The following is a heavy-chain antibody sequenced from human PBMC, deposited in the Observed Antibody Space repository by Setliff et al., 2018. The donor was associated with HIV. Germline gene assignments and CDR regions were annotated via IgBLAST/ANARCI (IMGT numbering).Heavy chain of an antibody. CDR1: GASIRTGDYY. J-gene: IGHJ4*02. D-gene: IGHD5-18*01. CDR2: ISSSGNT. CDR3: AREQREVSTYYFDY. Sequence: PSETLSLTCSVSGASIRTGDYYWNWIRQRPGKGLEWIGYISSSGNTYSYPSLKSRVTILVDTSKKQFSLKLRSVTAADTAVYYCAREQREVSTYYFDYWAQGSLVTVSS. V-gene: IGHV4-31*03.